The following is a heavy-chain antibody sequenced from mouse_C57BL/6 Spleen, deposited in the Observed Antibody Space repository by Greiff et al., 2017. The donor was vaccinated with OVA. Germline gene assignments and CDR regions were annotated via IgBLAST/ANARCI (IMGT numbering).Heavy chain of an antibody. CDR2: IDPSDSYT. CDR1: GYTFTSYW. D-gene: IGHD2-1*01. V-gene: IGHV1-50*01. CDR3: AGNSVLGY. J-gene: IGHJ2*01. Sequence: QVQLQQPGAELVKPGASVKLSCKASGYTFTSYWMQWVKQRPGQGLEWIGEIDPSDSYTNYNQKFKGKATLTVDTSSSTAYMQLSSLTSEDSAVYYCAGNSVLGYWGQGTTLTVSS.